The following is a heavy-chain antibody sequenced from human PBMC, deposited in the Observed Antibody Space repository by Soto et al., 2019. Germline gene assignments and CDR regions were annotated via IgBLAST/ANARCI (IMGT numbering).Heavy chain of an antibody. V-gene: IGHV4-31*03. Sequence: QVQLQESGPGLVKPSQTLSLTYTVSGGSISSGGYYWSWIRQHPGKGLEWIGYIYYSGSTYYNPSLKSRVTISVDTSKNQFSLKLSSVTAADTAVYYCARGGGGSCSPVGCTRVGMDVWGQGTTVTVSS. CDR3: ARGGGGSCSPVGCTRVGMDV. J-gene: IGHJ6*02. CDR2: IYYSGST. D-gene: IGHD2-15*01. CDR1: GGSISSGGYY.